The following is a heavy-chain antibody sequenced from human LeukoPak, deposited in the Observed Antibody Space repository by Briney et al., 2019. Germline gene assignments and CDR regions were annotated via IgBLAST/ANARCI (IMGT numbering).Heavy chain of an antibody. J-gene: IGHJ5*02. CDR1: GYTFTGYY. CDR3: ARDWEITMVRGVIISPYNWFDP. CDR2: INPNSGGT. Sequence: ASVTVSCKASGYTFTGYYMHWVRQAPGQGLEWMGWINPNSGGTNYAQKFQGRVTMTRDTSISTAYMELSRLRSDDTAVYYCARDWEITMVRGVIISPYNWFDPWGQGTLVTVSS. V-gene: IGHV1-2*02. D-gene: IGHD3-10*01.